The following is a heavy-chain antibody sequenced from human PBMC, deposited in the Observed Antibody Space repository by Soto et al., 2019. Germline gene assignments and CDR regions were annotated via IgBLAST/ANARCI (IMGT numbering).Heavy chain of an antibody. CDR3: SRESAALNWFDP. J-gene: IGHJ5*02. V-gene: IGHV3-48*02. CDR1: GFTFSSYS. D-gene: IGHD2-2*01. Sequence: GGSLRLSCAAAGFTFSSYSMNWVRQAPGKGLEWVSYISSSSSTIYYADSVKGRFTISRDNAKNSLYLQMNSLRDEDTAVYYCSRESAALNWFDPWGQGPLVTVSS. CDR2: ISSSSSTI.